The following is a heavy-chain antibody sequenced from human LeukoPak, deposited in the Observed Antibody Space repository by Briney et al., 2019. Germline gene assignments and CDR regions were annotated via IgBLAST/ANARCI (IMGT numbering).Heavy chain of an antibody. CDR2: LYYGVNT. D-gene: IGHD6-13*01. V-gene: IGHV4-39*01. CDR3: ARLRVQQLASSYYMDV. J-gene: IGHJ6*03. Sequence: SETLSLTCTVSGDSVTTTNFYWGWIRQAPGKGLEWIGSLYYGVNTYYKPSLKSRVTISVDTSLNQFSLILTSVTAADTGVYYCARLRVQQLASSYYMDVWGKGTAVTVSS. CDR1: GDSVTTTNFY.